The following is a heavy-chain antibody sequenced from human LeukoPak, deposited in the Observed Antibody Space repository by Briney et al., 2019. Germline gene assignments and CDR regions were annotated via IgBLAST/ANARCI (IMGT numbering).Heavy chain of an antibody. J-gene: IGHJ5*02. CDR3: ARVLLLDGSNWFDP. V-gene: IGHV1-18*01. CDR1: GYTFTSYG. D-gene: IGHD2-15*01. CDR2: ISAYNGNT. Sequence: AASVKVSCKASGYTFTSYGISWVRQAPGQGLEWMGWISAYNGNTNYAQKLQGRVTMTTDTSTSTAYMELRSLRSDDTAVYYCARVLLLDGSNWFDPWSQGTLVTVSP.